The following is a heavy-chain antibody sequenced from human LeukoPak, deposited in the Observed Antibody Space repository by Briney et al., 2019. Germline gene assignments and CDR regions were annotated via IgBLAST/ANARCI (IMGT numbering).Heavy chain of an antibody. Sequence: ASVKVSCKVSGYTLTELFMHWVRQAPGKGLECMGGFDPEDGETIYAQKFQGRVTMTEDTSTDPAYMELSSLRSEETAEYYCARESGDRCSSTSCRTYYGMDVWGQGTTVTVS. V-gene: IGHV1-24*01. J-gene: IGHJ6*02. CDR2: FDPEDGET. CDR1: GYTLTELF. CDR3: ARESGDRCSSTSCRTYYGMDV. D-gene: IGHD2-2*01.